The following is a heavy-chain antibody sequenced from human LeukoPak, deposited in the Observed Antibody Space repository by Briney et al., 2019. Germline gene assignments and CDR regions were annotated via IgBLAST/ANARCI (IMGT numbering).Heavy chain of an antibody. V-gene: IGHV4-4*07. J-gene: IGHJ5*02. D-gene: IGHD1-26*01. CDR2: IYSGGNT. CDR1: GGSISGYY. CDR3: ARKYSGSYDWFDP. Sequence: KTLETLSLTCTVSGGSISGYYWSWIRQPAGKGLEWIGRIYSGGNTNYNPSLKSRVTMSVDTSKNQSSLKLSSVTAADTAVYYCARKYSGSYDWFDPWGQGTLVTVSS.